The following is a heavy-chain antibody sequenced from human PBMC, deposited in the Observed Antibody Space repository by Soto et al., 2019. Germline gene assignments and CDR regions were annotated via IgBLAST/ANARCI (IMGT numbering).Heavy chain of an antibody. V-gene: IGHV4-34*01. Sequence: QVQLQQWGAGLLKPSETLSLTCAVYGGSFSGYYWSWIRQPPGKGLEWIGEINHSGSTNYNPSLKSRVTISVDTSKNQLSLKLCSVTAADTAVYYCARSLLGNYYDSSGYYNTSALCFDYWGQGTLVTVSS. CDR1: GGSFSGYY. CDR3: ARSLLGNYYDSSGYYNTSALCFDY. CDR2: INHSGST. J-gene: IGHJ4*02. D-gene: IGHD3-22*01.